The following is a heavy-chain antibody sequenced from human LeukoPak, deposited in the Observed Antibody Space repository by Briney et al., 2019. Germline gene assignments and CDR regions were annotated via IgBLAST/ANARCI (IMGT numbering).Heavy chain of an antibody. CDR1: GYTFTGCY. J-gene: IGHJ4*02. CDR2: INPNSGGT. CDR3: ARDYVAMSTIRDFGY. D-gene: IGHD5-24*01. V-gene: IGHV1-2*02. Sequence: ASVKVSCKASGYTFTGCYMHWVRQAPGQGLEWMGWINPNSGGTNYAQKFQGRVTMTRDTSISTAYMELSRLRSDDTAVYYCARDYVAMSTIRDFGYWGQGTLVTVSS.